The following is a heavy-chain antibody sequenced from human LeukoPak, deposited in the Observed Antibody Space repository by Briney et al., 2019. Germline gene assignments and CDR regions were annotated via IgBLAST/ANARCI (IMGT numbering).Heavy chain of an antibody. J-gene: IGHJ5*02. V-gene: IGHV5-51*01. CDR1: GYSFTSYW. CDR2: IYPGDSDT. CDR3: ALYDFWSGSTGGGFDP. Sequence: GESLKISCKGSGYSFTSYWIGWVRQMPGKGLEWMGIIYPGDSDTRYSPSFQGQVTISADKSISTAYLQWSSLKASDTAMYYCALYDFWSGSTGGGFDPWGQGTLATVSS. D-gene: IGHD3-3*01.